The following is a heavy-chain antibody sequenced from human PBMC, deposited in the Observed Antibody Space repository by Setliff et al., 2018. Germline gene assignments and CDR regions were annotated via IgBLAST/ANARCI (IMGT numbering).Heavy chain of an antibody. J-gene: IGHJ4*02. D-gene: IGHD6-19*01. Sequence: KTSETLSLTCTVSGGSISSSTYYWGWIRQPPGKGLEWIGSIYYSGNTYYNASLKGRVTISGDTSKNQFSLKLTAVTAADTAIYYCARHRAVAGAYYFDFWGQGTLVTVSS. CDR3: ARHRAVAGAYYFDF. CDR1: GGSISSSTYY. V-gene: IGHV4-39*01. CDR2: IYYSGNT.